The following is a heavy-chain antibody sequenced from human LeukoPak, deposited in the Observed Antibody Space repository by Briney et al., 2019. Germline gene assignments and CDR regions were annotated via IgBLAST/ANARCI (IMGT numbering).Heavy chain of an antibody. CDR1: AFTFSSYA. Sequence: GGSLRLSCAASAFTFSSYAMHWVRQAPGKGLEWVAVISYDGSNKYYADSVKGRFTISRDNSKNTLYLQMNSLRAEDTAVYYCARDMSPRYYYGSGSYRENWFDPWGQGTLVTVSS. J-gene: IGHJ5*02. CDR2: ISYDGSNK. V-gene: IGHV3-30*04. CDR3: ARDMSPRYYYGSGSYRENWFDP. D-gene: IGHD3-10*01.